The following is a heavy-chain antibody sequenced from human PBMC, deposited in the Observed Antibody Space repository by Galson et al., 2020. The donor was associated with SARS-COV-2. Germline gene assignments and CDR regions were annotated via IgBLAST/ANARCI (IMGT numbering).Heavy chain of an antibody. CDR3: AIHPNSWYES. J-gene: IGHJ5*02. Sequence: ASVKVSCKTSGYSFTSYDINWVRQATGQGLEWMGWMNPGNGNSDCAQSFQGRLTLTRDTPTSTAYMELSSLISEDTAVYYCAIHPNSWYESWGQGTLVTVSS. D-gene: IGHD6-13*01. V-gene: IGHV1-8*01. CDR1: GYSFTSYD. CDR2: MNPGNGNS.